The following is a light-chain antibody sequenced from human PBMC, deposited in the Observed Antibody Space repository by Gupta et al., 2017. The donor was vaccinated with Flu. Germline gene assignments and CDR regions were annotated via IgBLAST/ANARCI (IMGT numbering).Light chain of an antibody. CDR1: QTISSF. J-gene: IGKJ2*01. CDR3: QQSYTTPRT. CDR2: AAS. Sequence: DIQMTQSPSSLSASVGDRVTITCRASQTISSFLNWYQQKPGKAPNLLIYAASSLQSEVPSRFSGSGSGTDFTLTVSSLQPEDFATYYCQQSYTTPRTFGQWTKLEIK. V-gene: IGKV1-39*01.